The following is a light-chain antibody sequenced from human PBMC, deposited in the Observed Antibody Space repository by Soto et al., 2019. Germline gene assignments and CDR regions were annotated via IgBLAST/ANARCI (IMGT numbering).Light chain of an antibody. V-gene: IGLV1-44*01. J-gene: IGLJ2*01. CDR2: SNN. Sequence: QSALTQPRSVSGSPGQSVTISCTGTSSDVGRYKYVSWYQQLPGTAPKLLIYSNNQRPSGVPDRFSGSKSGTSASLAISGLQSEDEADYYCAAWDDSLNGVVFGGGTKLTVL. CDR1: SSDVGRYKY. CDR3: AAWDDSLNGVV.